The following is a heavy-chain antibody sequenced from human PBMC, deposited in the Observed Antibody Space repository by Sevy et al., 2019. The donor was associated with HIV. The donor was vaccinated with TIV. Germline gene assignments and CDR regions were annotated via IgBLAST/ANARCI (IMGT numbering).Heavy chain of an antibody. CDR1: EFSFSNFG. D-gene: IGHD4-4*01. J-gene: IGHJ6*02. V-gene: IGHV3-30*18. CDR2: SSYDGHTN. CDR3: AKDLLQLTIKELAQDYYYGMDV. Sequence: GGSLRLSCIASEFSFSNFGMHWVRQAPGKGLEWVAISSYDGHTNYFGDSVKGRFTISRDNSKNTLYLQMISLRVQDTAVYYCAKDLLQLTIKELAQDYYYGMDVWGQGTTVTVSS.